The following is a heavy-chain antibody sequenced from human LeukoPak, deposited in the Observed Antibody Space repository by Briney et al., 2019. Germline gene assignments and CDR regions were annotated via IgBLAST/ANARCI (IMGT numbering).Heavy chain of an antibody. J-gene: IGHJ5*02. Sequence: ASVKVSCKASGDTFSTYDVNWVRQAPGQGLEWMGWVNPKSGHTAYTQKFQGRVTMTSDTSTAFLELSRLRFEDTAVYFCARGVVGGTTVGPWGQGTLVTVSS. D-gene: IGHD1-7*01. V-gene: IGHV1-8*01. CDR1: GDTFSTYD. CDR3: ARGVVGGTTVGP. CDR2: VNPKSGHT.